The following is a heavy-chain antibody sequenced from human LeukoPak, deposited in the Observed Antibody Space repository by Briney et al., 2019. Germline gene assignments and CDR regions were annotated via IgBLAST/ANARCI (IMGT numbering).Heavy chain of an antibody. D-gene: IGHD3-22*01. J-gene: IGHJ4*02. CDR3: ARVGTSITTIVGPLSDY. CDR2: ISAYNGNT. CDR1: GYTFTSYG. Sequence: ASVKVSCKASGYTFTSYGISWVRQAPGQGLEWMGWISAYNGNTNYAQKLQGRVTMTTDTSTSTAYMELRSLRSDDTAVYYCARVGTSITTIVGPLSDYWGQGTLVTVSS. V-gene: IGHV1-18*01.